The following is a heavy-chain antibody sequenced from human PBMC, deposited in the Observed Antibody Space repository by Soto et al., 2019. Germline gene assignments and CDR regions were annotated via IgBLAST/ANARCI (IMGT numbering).Heavy chain of an antibody. D-gene: IGHD6-25*01. J-gene: IGHJ4*02. CDR2: LSGGGGT. V-gene: IGHV3-23*01. Sequence: GGSLRLSCAASGFTFNNYAMTWVRQAPGKGLEWVSTLSGGGGTYYTDSVKGRFTISKDKSKNILYLQMNILRADDTAVYFCAKGSGSGYGTPLDSWGQGTLVTVSS. CDR1: GFTFNNYA. CDR3: AKGSGSGYGTPLDS.